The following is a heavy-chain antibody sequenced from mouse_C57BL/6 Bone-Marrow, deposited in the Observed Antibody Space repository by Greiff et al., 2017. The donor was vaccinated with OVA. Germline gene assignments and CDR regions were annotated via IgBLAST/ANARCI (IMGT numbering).Heavy chain of an antibody. V-gene: IGHV5-17*01. J-gene: IGHJ1*03. CDR3: ACYYSGPGGYFDV. CDR1: GFTFSDYG. Sequence: EVKVVESGGGLVKPGGSLKLSCAASGFTFSDYGMHWVRQAPEKGLEWVAYISSGSSTIYYADTVKGRFTISRDNAKNTLFLQMTSLRSEDTAMYYCACYYSGPGGYFDVWGTGTTVTVSS. CDR2: ISSGSSTI. D-gene: IGHD1-1*01.